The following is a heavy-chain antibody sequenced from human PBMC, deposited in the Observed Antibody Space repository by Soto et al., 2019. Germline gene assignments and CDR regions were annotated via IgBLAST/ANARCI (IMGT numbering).Heavy chain of an antibody. J-gene: IGHJ6*02. V-gene: IGHV4-30-4*01. Sequence: ASETLSLTCTVSGGSINTGDYYWTWIRQPRGKGLEWIGYIYYSGTTYYNPSLKSRVSLSLDTSKNHFSLGLTSVTAADTAVYYCARGVDFEGFSPYGMDVWGQGTTVTVSS. CDR1: GGSINTGDYY. D-gene: IGHD3-3*01. CDR3: ARGVDFEGFSPYGMDV. CDR2: IYYSGTT.